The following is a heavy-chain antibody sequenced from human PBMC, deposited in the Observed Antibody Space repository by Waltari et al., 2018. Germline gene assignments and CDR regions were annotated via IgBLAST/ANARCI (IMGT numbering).Heavy chain of an antibody. CDR2: VHYRGKV. J-gene: IGHJ4*02. CDR1: GGSITTSTHY. D-gene: IGHD3-10*01. V-gene: IGHV4-39*02. CDR3: ARSFGGSGSHKFDY. Sequence: QLQLQESGPGLVKPSETLSLTCVVSGGSITTSTHYWGWCRQAPGTGPEWIGSVHYRGKVYYNPSLESRVAISVDTSKNDFSLDLDSVTATDTAVYFCARSFGGSGSHKFDYWGQGILVTVSS.